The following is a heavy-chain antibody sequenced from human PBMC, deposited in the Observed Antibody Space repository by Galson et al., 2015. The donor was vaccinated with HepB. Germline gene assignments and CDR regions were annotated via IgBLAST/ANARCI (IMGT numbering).Heavy chain of an antibody. CDR2: FDPEDGET. V-gene: IGHV1-24*01. CDR3: ATAIVGATGAVAFDI. CDR1: GYTLTELS. D-gene: IGHD1-26*01. Sequence: SVKVSCKVSGYTLTELSMHWVRQAPGKGLEWMGGFDPEDGETIYAQKFQGRVTMTEDTSTDTAYMELSSLRFEDTAVYYCATAIVGATGAVAFDIWGQGTMVTVSS. J-gene: IGHJ3*02.